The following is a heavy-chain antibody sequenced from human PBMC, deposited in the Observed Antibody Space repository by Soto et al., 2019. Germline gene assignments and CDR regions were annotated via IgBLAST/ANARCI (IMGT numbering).Heavy chain of an antibody. J-gene: IGHJ6*03. CDR3: ASLYCSGGSSSYPNYMDV. V-gene: IGHV3-23*01. CDR1: GFTFSSYV. Sequence: GSLRLSCAASGFTFSSYVMSWVRQAPGKGLERVSGISGSGGSTYYADSVKGRFTVSRDNSKNTLYLQMNSLRAEDTAVYYCASLYCSGGSSSYPNYMDVWGKGTTVTVSS. D-gene: IGHD2-15*01. CDR2: ISGSGGST.